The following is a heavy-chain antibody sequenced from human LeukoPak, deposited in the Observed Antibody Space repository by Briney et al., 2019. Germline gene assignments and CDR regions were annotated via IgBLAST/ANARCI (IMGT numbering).Heavy chain of an antibody. CDR3: AKEYTGAFSPFPSYFDN. D-gene: IGHD1-26*01. CDR1: GFTLSSYA. J-gene: IGHJ4*02. CDR2: ISVSGNT. V-gene: IGHV3-23*01. Sequence: GGSLRLSCAASGFTLSSYAMSWVRQAPGKGLEWVSAISVSGNTYHADSVKGRFTISRDNSKNTLYLQMDSLRAEDTAIYYCAKEYTGAFSPFPSYFDNWGQGTLVTVSS.